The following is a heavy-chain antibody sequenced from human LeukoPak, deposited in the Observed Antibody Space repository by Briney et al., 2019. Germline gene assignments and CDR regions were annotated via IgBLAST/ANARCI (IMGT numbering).Heavy chain of an antibody. CDR1: GGSISSYY. J-gene: IGHJ5*02. CDR3: ARVYYGSGGNWFDP. CDR2: IYYSGST. D-gene: IGHD3-10*01. Sequence: SETLSLTCTVSGGSISSYYWSWIRQPPGKGLEWIGYIYYSGSTNYNPSLKSRVTISVDTSKNQFSLKLSSVTAAGTAVYYCARVYYGSGGNWFDPWGQGTLVTVSS. V-gene: IGHV4-59*01.